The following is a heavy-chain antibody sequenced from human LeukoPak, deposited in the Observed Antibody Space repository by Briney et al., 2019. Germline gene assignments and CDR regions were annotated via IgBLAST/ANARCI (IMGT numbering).Heavy chain of an antibody. J-gene: IGHJ4*02. V-gene: IGHV3-30*18. CDR2: ISYDGSNK. Sequence: PGGSLRLSCAASGFTFSSYGMHWVRQAPGKGLEWVAVISYDGSNKYYADSVKGRFTISRDNSKNTLYLQMNSLRAEDTAVYYCAKEMQWLVPDYWGQGTLVTVSS. D-gene: IGHD6-19*01. CDR1: GFTFSSYG. CDR3: AKEMQWLVPDY.